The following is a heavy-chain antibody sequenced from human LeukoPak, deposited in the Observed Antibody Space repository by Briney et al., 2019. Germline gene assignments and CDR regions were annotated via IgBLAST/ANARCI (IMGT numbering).Heavy chain of an antibody. J-gene: IGHJ4*02. V-gene: IGHV1-18*01. CDR1: GYTFTSYG. Sequence: ASVKVSCKASGYTFTSYGISWVRQAPGQGLEWMGWISAYNGNTNYAQKLQGRVTMTTDTSTSTAYMELRSLRSDDTAVYYCARYRRAARPSVSNFDYWGQGTLVTVSS. CDR3: ARYRRAARPSVSNFDY. CDR2: ISAYNGNT. D-gene: IGHD6-6*01.